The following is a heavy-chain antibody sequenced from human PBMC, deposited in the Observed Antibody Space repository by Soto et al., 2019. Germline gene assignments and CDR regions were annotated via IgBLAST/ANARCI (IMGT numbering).Heavy chain of an antibody. J-gene: IGHJ6*02. Sequence: GGSLRLSCAASGFTFSSYGMHWVRQAPGKGLEWVAVIWYDGSNKYYADSVKGRFTISRDNSKNTLYLQMNSLRAEDTAVYYCARILSIAAPTRDYYYYYGMDVWGQGTTVTVSS. V-gene: IGHV3-33*01. CDR1: GFTFSSYG. CDR3: ARILSIAAPTRDYYYYYGMDV. D-gene: IGHD6-6*01. CDR2: IWYDGSNK.